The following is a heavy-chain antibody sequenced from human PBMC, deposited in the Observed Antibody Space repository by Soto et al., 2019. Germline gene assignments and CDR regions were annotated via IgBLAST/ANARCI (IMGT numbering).Heavy chain of an antibody. CDR3: ASPLRFWRQNAFDI. Sequence: ASVKVSCKASGYTFTSYDINWVRQATGQGLEWMGWMNPNSGNTGYAQKFQGRVTMTRNTSISTAYMELSSLRSEDTAVYYCASPLRFWRQNAFDIWGQGTMVTVSS. CDR2: MNPNSGNT. V-gene: IGHV1-8*01. CDR1: GYTFTSYD. J-gene: IGHJ3*02. D-gene: IGHD3-3*01.